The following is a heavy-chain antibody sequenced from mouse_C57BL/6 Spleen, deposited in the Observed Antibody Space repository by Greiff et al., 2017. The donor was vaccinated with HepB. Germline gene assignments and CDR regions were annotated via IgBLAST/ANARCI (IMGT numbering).Heavy chain of an antibody. D-gene: IGHD2-4*01. CDR3: ARHYYDYDGYFDY. V-gene: IGHV1-69*01. J-gene: IGHJ2*01. CDR1: GYTFTSYW. CDR2: IDPSDSYT. Sequence: VQLQQPGAELVMPGASVKLSCKASGYTFTSYWMHWVKQRPGQGLEWIGEIDPSDSYTNYNQKFKGKSTLTVDKSSSTAYMQLSSLTSEDSAVYYCARHYYDYDGYFDYWGQGTTLTVSS.